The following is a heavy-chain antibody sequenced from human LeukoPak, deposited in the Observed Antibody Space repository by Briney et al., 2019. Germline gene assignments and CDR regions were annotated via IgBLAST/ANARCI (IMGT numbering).Heavy chain of an antibody. D-gene: IGHD6-19*01. V-gene: IGHV4-61*01. J-gene: IGHJ3*02. CDR3: ARGEQWLRLGAFDI. CDR2: IYYSGST. Sequence: PSETLSLTCTVSGGSVSSGSYYWSWIRQPPGKGLEWIGYIYYSGSTNYNPSLKSRVTISVDTSKNQFSLKLSSVTAADTAVYYCARGEQWLRLGAFDIWGQGTMVTVSS. CDR1: GGSVSSGSYY.